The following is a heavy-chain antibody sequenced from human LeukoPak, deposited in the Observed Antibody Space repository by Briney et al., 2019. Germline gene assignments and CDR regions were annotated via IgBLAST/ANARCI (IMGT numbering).Heavy chain of an antibody. Sequence: SETLSLTCAVYGGSFSGYYWSWIRQPPGKGLEWLGEINHSGSTNYNPSLKSRVTISVDTSKNQFSLKLSSVTAADTAVYYCARGRSGSYSYPSRFDPWGQGTLVTVSS. J-gene: IGHJ5*02. CDR1: GGSFSGYY. CDR2: INHSGST. D-gene: IGHD3-10*01. CDR3: ARGRSGSYSYPSRFDP. V-gene: IGHV4-34*01.